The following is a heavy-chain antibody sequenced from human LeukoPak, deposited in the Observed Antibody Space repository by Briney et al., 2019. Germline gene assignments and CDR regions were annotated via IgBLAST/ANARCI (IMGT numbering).Heavy chain of an antibody. Sequence: GGSLRLSCAASEFIFSKNGIHWVRQAPGKGLEWVAFIQTDGNPKYYADSVRGRFTISRDNSKKTCYLQMDSLRVEDTAVYYCARETSSEIIGGMDVRGQGTMVTVTS. CDR1: EFIFSKNG. J-gene: IGHJ6*02. CDR2: IQTDGNPK. CDR3: ARETSSEIIGGMDV. V-gene: IGHV3-30*02. D-gene: IGHD3-22*01.